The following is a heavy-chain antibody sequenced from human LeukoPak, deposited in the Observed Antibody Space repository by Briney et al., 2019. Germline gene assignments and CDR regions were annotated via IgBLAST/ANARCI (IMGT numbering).Heavy chain of an antibody. V-gene: IGHV3-48*03. Sequence: GGSLRLSCATSGFTFSSYEMNWIRQGAGKRLEWVSFITSSGSAIYYADSVRGRFTISRDNAKNSLNLQMNSLRAEDTAVYYCARVGNLGVGVEDAFDIWGQGTMVTVSS. J-gene: IGHJ3*02. CDR2: ITSSGSAI. D-gene: IGHD1-26*01. CDR1: GFTFSSYE. CDR3: ARVGNLGVGVEDAFDI.